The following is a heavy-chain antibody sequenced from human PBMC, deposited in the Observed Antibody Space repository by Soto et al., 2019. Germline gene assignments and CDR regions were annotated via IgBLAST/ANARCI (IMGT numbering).Heavy chain of an antibody. V-gene: IGHV3-23*01. D-gene: IGHD4-17*01. CDR1: GFNFSSYA. CDR3: AKADKFHRGDYVY. J-gene: IGHJ4*02. Sequence: GSLRLSCAASGFNFSSYAMSWVRQAPGKGLEWVSAISGSGGSTYYADSVKGRFSISRDNSKNTLYLQMNSLRAEDTVVYYCAKADKFHRGDYVYRGQRTLVPGSA. CDR2: ISGSGGST.